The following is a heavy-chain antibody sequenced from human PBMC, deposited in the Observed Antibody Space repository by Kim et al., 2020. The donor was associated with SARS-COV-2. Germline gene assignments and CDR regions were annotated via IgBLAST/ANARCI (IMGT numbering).Heavy chain of an antibody. CDR1: GFTFSSYG. J-gene: IGHJ5*02. V-gene: IGHV3-33*01. CDR3: ARDHPFDIRTFWFDP. D-gene: IGHD5-12*01. Sequence: GGSLRLSCAASGFTFSSYGMHWVRQAPGKGLEWVAVIWYDGSNKYYADSVKGRFTISRDNSKNTLYLQMNSLRAEDTAVYYCARDHPFDIRTFWFDPWGQGTLVTVSS. CDR2: IWYDGSNK.